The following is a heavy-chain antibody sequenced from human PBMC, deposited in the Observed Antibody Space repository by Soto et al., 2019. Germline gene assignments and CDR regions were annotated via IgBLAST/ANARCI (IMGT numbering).Heavy chain of an antibody. CDR1: AYTFTGYY. CDR3: ARNGYYESSGYYFDY. V-gene: IGHV1-2*04. CDR2: INPKAGDT. Sequence: QVQLVQSGAEVKKPGASVKVSCKASAYTFTGYYIHWVRQAPGQGLEWMGWINPKAGDTHYAQKFQGWVTMTRDTSTXTAYMELNSLKSDDTAMYYCARNGYYESSGYYFDYWGQGTLVTVSS. D-gene: IGHD3-22*01. J-gene: IGHJ4*02.